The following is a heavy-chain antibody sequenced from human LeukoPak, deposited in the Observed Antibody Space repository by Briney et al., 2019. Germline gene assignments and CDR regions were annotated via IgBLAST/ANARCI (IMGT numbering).Heavy chain of an antibody. CDR2: IYYSGGT. D-gene: IGHD6-6*01. CDR3: ARSEYSSSSGGLPYYFDY. CDR1: GGSTSSYY. V-gene: IGHV4-59*01. Sequence: SETLSLTCTVSGGSTSSYYWSWIRQPPGKGLEWIGYIYYSGGTNYNPSLKSRVTMSVDTSQNQFSLKLTSVTAADSAVYYCARSEYSSSSGGLPYYFDYWGQGTLVTVSS. J-gene: IGHJ4*02.